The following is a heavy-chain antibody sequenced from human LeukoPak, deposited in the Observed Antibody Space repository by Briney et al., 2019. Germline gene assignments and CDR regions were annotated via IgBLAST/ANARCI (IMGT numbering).Heavy chain of an antibody. V-gene: IGHV1-69*13. Sequence: SVKVSCKASGGTFSSYAISWVRQAPGQGLEWMGGIIPIFGTANYAQKFQGRVTITADESTSTAYMELSSLRSEDTAVYYCARPLRGVGATKAWFDYWGQGTLVTVSS. J-gene: IGHJ4*02. CDR3: ARPLRGVGATKAWFDY. D-gene: IGHD1-26*01. CDR2: IIPIFGTA. CDR1: GGTFSSYA.